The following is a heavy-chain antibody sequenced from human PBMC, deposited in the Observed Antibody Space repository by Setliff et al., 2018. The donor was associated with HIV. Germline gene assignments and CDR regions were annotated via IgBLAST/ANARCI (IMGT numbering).Heavy chain of an antibody. J-gene: IGHJ4*02. D-gene: IGHD1-26*01. CDR1: GGSISTYF. V-gene: IGHV4-59*01. CDR2: IYYTGST. Sequence: TSETLSLTCTVSGGSISTYFWSWVRQTPGKGLEWIGYIYYTGSTSYNPSFRSRVTISVDTSKNQFSLMLDSVTAADTAVYYCARYRRDDYYLTAYFDSWGQGTLVTVSS. CDR3: ARYRRDDYYLTAYFDS.